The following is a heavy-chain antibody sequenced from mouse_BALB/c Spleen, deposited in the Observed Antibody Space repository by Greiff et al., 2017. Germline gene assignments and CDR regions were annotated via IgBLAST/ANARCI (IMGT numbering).Heavy chain of an antibody. Sequence: QVQLQQSGAELAKPGASVKMSCKASGYTFTSYWMHWVKQRPGQGLEWIGYINPSTGYTEYNQKFKDKATLTADKSSSTAYMQLSSLTSEDSAVYYCARSTTALDYGGQGTTLTVSS. CDR1: GYTFTSYW. J-gene: IGHJ2*01. CDR3: ARSTTALDY. CDR2: INPSTGYT. V-gene: IGHV1-7*01. D-gene: IGHD1-2*01.